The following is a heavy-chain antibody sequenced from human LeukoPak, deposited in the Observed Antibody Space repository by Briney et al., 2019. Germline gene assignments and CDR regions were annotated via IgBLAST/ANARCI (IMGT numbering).Heavy chain of an antibody. V-gene: IGHV1-2*02. CDR1: GYTFRDYG. Sequence: ASVKVSCKTSGYTFRDYGITWVRQAPGQGLEWMGWINPNSGGTNYAQKFQGRVTMTRDTSISTAYMELSRLRSDDTAVYYCARAQIRVVGPPFYGMDVWGQGTTVTVSS. CDR2: INPNSGGT. J-gene: IGHJ6*02. CDR3: ARAQIRVVGPPFYGMDV. D-gene: IGHD2-21*01.